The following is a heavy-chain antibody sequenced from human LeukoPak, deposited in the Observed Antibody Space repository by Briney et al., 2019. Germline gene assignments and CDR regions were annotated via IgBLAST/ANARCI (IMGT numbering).Heavy chain of an antibody. J-gene: IGHJ4*02. Sequence: GSPRLSFAASGFTFSSYWMSWLRHAPGKGLEWVANIKQDGSEKYYVDSVRGRFTISRDKGKNSLYLQMNRLRAEETAGYYCARGAYNLFDYWGQGTLVTVFS. V-gene: IGHV3-7*04. CDR2: IKQDGSEK. CDR1: GFTFSSYW. D-gene: IGHD1-1*01. CDR3: ARGAYNLFDY.